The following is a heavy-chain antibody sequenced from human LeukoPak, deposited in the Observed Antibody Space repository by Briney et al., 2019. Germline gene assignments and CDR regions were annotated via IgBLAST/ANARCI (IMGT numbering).Heavy chain of an antibody. CDR1: GFTLSNAW. CDR3: AKEPPHLYDYVWGSYDT. J-gene: IGHJ5*02. Sequence: PGGSLRLSCAASGFTLSNAWMSWVRQAPGKGLEWVGRIKSKTHGGTTDYAAPVKGRFTISRDDSKNTLYLQMNSLRAEDTAVYYCAKEPPHLYDYVWGSYDTWGQGTLVTVSS. CDR2: IKSKTHGGTT. D-gene: IGHD3-16*01. V-gene: IGHV3-15*01.